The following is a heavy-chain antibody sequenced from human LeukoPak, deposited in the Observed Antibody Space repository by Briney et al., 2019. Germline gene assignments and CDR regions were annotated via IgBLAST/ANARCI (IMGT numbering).Heavy chain of an antibody. D-gene: IGHD4-17*01. CDR1: GSTFSSYA. J-gene: IGHJ3*02. CDR3: AREGPDYGDYAGAFDI. CDR2: ISGSGGST. V-gene: IGHV3-23*01. Sequence: GGSLRLSCAASGSTFSSYAMSWVRQAPGKGLEWVSAISGSGGSTYYADSVKGRFTISRDNSKNTLYLQMNSLRAEDTAVYYCAREGPDYGDYAGAFDIWGQGTMVTVSS.